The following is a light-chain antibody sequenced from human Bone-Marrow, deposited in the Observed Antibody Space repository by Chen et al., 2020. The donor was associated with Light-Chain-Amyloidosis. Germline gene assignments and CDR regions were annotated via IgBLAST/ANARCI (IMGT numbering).Light chain of an antibody. V-gene: IGLV3-25*03. J-gene: IGLJ2*01. CDR1: DLPTKY. Sequence: SYELTQPPSGSVSPGQTPRLSCSGDDLPTKYAYWYQQKPGQAPVLVIHRDTERPSGISERFSGSSSGTTATLTISGVQAEDEADYHCQSADSSGTYEVIFGGGTKLTVL. CDR2: RDT. CDR3: QSADSSGTYEVI.